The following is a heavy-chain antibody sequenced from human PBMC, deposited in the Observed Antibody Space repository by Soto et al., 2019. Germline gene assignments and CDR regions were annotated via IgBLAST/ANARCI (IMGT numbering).Heavy chain of an antibody. CDR3: AKDLLGGLTGYYFDY. CDR2: ISGSGGST. V-gene: IGHV3-23*01. J-gene: IGHJ4*02. Sequence: GGSLRLSCAASGFTFSSYAMSWVRQAPGKGLEWVSAISGSGGSTYYADSVKGRFTISRDNSKNTLYLQMNSLRAEDTAVYYCAKDLLGGLTGYYFDYWGQGTLVTVSS. D-gene: IGHD7-27*01. CDR1: GFTFSSYA.